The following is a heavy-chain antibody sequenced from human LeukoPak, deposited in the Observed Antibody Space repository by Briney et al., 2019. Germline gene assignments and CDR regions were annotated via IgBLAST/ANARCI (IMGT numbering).Heavy chain of an antibody. CDR2: ISHDGNDK. CDR3: ARDAGTWGYGYNFDY. CDR1: GFTLRSYG. Sequence: PGGSLRLSCAASGFTLRSYGMHWVRQAPGKGLEWVAVISHDGNDKYYEDSLKGRFTISGDNSKNTLYLEMNSLRAEDTAVYYCARDAGTWGYGYNFDYWGQGILVSVSS. D-gene: IGHD1-14*01. V-gene: IGHV3-30*03. J-gene: IGHJ4*02.